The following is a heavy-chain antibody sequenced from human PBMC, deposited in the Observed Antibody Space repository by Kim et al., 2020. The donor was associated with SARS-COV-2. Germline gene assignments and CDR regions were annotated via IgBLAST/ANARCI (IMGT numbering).Heavy chain of an antibody. J-gene: IGHJ4*02. D-gene: IGHD3-3*01. V-gene: IGHV1-2*02. CDR3: AKDQEGLEYYFDH. Sequence: KSAQMFQCRVTMTRDTAIRTVYLELGRLRSDDTAIYYCAKDQEGLEYYFDHWGQGTLVTVSS.